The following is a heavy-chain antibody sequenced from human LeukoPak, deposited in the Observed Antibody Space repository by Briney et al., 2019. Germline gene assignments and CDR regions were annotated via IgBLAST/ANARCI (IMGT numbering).Heavy chain of an antibody. J-gene: IGHJ4*02. CDR2: VHTSGST. V-gene: IGHV4-4*07. Sequence: PSETLSLTCTVSGGSISNYYWSWIRQPAGRGLEWIGRVHTSGSTYYNPSLKIRVTMSADTSKNHFSLKLTSVTAADTAVYYCARASIRLRKYDSSGYDDYWGQGTLVTVSS. CDR3: ARASIRLRKYDSSGYDDY. D-gene: IGHD3-22*01. CDR1: GGSISNYY.